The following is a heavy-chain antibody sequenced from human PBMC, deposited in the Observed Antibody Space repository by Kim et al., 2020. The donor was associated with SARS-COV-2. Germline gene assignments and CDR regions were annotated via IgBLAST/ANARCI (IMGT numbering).Heavy chain of an antibody. Sequence: ASVKVSCKASGYTFKTYPIHWLRQAPGQTLEWMGWVNAANDQTKYSQKFQGRITISRDTSANTAYMELSSLTTKDTAFYYCVRDMNPTVYDYWGQGTLVT. J-gene: IGHJ4*02. V-gene: IGHV1-3*01. CDR1: GYTFKTYP. CDR2: VNAANDQT. D-gene: IGHD4-4*01. CDR3: VRDMNPTVYDY.